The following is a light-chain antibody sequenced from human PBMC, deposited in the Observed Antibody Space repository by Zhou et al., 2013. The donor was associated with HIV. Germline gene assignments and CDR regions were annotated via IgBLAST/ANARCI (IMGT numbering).Light chain of an antibody. V-gene: IGKV1-5*03. CDR1: QGISSL. CDR3: QQYKSYPRT. J-gene: IGKJ1*01. Sequence: DIQMTQSPSSVSASVGDRVTITCRASQGISSLLAWYQQKPGKAPKLLIYKASSLESGVPSRFSGSGSGTEFTLTISSLQPDDLATYYCQQYKSYPRTFGQGTKVDIK. CDR2: KAS.